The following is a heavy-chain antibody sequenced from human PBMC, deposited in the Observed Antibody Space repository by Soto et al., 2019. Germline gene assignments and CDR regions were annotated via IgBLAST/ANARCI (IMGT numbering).Heavy chain of an antibody. J-gene: IGHJ6*03. Sequence: SETLSLTCAVYGGSFSGYYWSWIRQPPGKGLEWIGEINHSGSTNYNPSLKSRVTISVDTSKNQFSLKLSSVTAADTAVYYCASCSPSPYYYMDVWGKGTTVTVSS. CDR3: ASCSPSPYYYMDV. D-gene: IGHD3-10*02. CDR1: GGSFSGYY. CDR2: INHSGST. V-gene: IGHV4-34*01.